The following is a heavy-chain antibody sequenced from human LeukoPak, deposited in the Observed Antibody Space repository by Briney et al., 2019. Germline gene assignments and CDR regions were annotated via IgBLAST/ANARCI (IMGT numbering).Heavy chain of an antibody. D-gene: IGHD5-24*01. V-gene: IGHV3-23*01. CDR2: ISGSGGST. Sequence: GGSLRLSCAASGFTFSSYAMSWVRPAPGKGLEWVSAISGSGGSTYYADSVKGRFTISRDNSKNTLYLQMNSLRAEDTAVYYCAKDLSRWLQYTRFDYWGQGTLVTVSS. CDR3: AKDLSRWLQYTRFDY. J-gene: IGHJ4*02. CDR1: GFTFSSYA.